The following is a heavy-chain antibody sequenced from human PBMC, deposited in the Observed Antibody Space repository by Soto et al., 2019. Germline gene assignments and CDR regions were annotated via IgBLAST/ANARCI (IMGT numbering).Heavy chain of an antibody. D-gene: IGHD6-13*01. J-gene: IGHJ5*02. CDR2: INAGNGNT. Sequence: QVQFVQSGAEVKRPGASVKLSCKASGYTFTSYSMHWVRQAPGQRLEWMGWINAGNGNTTYSQKFQGRVTITRDTSANTAYMELSSLTSEDTALYYCASDLWIGAAGDSWFDPWGQGTLVTVSS. V-gene: IGHV1-3*01. CDR1: GYTFTSYS. CDR3: ASDLWIGAAGDSWFDP.